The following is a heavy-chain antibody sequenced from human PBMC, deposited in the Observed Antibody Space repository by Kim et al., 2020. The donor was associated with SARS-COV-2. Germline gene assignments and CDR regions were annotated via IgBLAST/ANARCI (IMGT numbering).Heavy chain of an antibody. CDR1: GGSISSYY. Sequence: SETLSLTCTVSGGSISSYYWSWIRQPAGKGLEWIGRIYTSGSTNYNPSLKSRVTMSVDTSKNQFSLKLSSVTAADTAVYYCARDRSPHAFIAAAGGRYYFDYWGQGTLVTVSS. V-gene: IGHV4-4*07. D-gene: IGHD6-13*01. J-gene: IGHJ4*02. CDR2: IYTSGST. CDR3: ARDRSPHAFIAAAGGRYYFDY.